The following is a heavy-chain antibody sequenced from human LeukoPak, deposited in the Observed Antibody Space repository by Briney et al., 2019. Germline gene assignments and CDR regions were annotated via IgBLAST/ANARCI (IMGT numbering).Heavy chain of an antibody. V-gene: IGHV3-48*03. CDR2: ISSSGSTI. Sequence: GGSLRLSCAASGFTFSSYEMNWVRQAPGKGLEWVSYISSSGSTIYYADSLKGRFTISRDNAKNSLYLQMNSLRAEDTAVYYCASPLLRGATGGSFDYWGQGTLVSVSS. D-gene: IGHD1-26*01. CDR1: GFTFSSYE. CDR3: ASPLLRGATGGSFDY. J-gene: IGHJ4*02.